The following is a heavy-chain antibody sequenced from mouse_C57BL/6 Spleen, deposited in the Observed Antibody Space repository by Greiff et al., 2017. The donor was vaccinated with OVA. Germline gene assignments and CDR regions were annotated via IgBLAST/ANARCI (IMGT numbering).Heavy chain of an antibody. CDR2: IDPSDSYT. D-gene: IGHD4-1*01. CDR3: ARADLSGTSWFAY. V-gene: IGHV1-50*01. J-gene: IGHJ3*01. Sequence: QVQLQQPGAELVKPGASVKLSCKASGYTFTSYWMQWVKQRPGRGLEWIGEIDPSDSYTNYNQKFKGKATLTVDTSSSAAYMQLSSLTSEDSAVYYCARADLSGTSWFAYGGQGTLATVSA. CDR1: GYTFTSYW.